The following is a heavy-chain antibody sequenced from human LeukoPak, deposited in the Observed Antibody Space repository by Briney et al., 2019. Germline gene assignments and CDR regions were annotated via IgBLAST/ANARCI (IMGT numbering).Heavy chain of an antibody. Sequence: SETLSLTCTVSGGSISSSSYCWGWIRQPPGKGLEWIGYIYYSGSTCYNPSLKSRVAISVDTSKNQFSLKLSSVTAADTAVYYCATRVPVAGYFNYWGQGTLVTVSS. D-gene: IGHD6-19*01. V-gene: IGHV4-39*07. J-gene: IGHJ4*02. CDR2: IYYSGST. CDR1: GGSISSSSYC. CDR3: ATRVPVAGYFNY.